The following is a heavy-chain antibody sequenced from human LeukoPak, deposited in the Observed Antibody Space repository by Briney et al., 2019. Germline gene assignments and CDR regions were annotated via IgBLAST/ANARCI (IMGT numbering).Heavy chain of an antibody. D-gene: IGHD3-3*01. CDR1: GYTFTGYY. J-gene: IGHJ3*02. CDR2: INPNSGGT. Sequence: GASVKVSCKASGYTFTGYYMHWVRQAPGQGLEWMGWINPNSGGTNYAQKFQGRVTMTRGTSISTAYMELSRLRSDDTAVYYCAKARVLEWSDAFDIWGQGTMVTVSS. CDR3: AKARVLEWSDAFDI. V-gene: IGHV1-2*02.